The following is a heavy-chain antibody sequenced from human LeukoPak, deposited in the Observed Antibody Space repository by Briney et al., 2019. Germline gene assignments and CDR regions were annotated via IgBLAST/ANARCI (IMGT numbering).Heavy chain of an antibody. CDR1: GFTFSSYS. CDR2: ISSSSSYI. D-gene: IGHD6-19*01. CDR3: AKGGSSGWDIIDY. Sequence: GGSLRLSCAASGFTFSSYSMNWVRQAPGKGLEWVSSISSSSSYIYYADSVKGRFTISRDNSKNTLYLQMNSLRAEDTAVYYCAKGGSSGWDIIDYWGQGTLVTVSS. J-gene: IGHJ4*02. V-gene: IGHV3-21*04.